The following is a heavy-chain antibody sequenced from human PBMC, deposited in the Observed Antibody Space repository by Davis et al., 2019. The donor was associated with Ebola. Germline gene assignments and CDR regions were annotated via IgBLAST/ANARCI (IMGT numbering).Heavy chain of an antibody. CDR3: ARDKPWGQWLVLYYFDY. D-gene: IGHD6-19*01. CDR2: LSGSGINT. Sequence: PGGSLRLSCVASGFTFSDFAMNWVRQAPGKGLEWVSGLSGSGINTYYADSVKGRFTISRDNSKNTLYLQMNSLRAEDTAVYYCARDKPWGQWLVLYYFDYWGQGTLVTVSS. V-gene: IGHV3-23*01. CDR1: GFTFSDFA. J-gene: IGHJ4*02.